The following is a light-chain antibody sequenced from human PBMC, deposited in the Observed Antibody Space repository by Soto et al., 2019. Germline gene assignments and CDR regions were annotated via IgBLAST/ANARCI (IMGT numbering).Light chain of an antibody. CDR3: SSYSISTAYL. V-gene: IGLV2-14*01. J-gene: IGLJ1*01. CDR1: SSDVGGYDY. Sequence: QSVLTQPASLSGSPGQSITISCTGTSSDVGGYDYVSWYQLHPGKAPKLMVFEVSNRPSGVSYRFSGSKSGNTASLTTSGLQAEDEADYFCSSYSISTAYLFGTGTKVTVL. CDR2: EVS.